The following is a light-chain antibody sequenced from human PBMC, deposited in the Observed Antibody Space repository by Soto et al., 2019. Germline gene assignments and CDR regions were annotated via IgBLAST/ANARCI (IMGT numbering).Light chain of an antibody. V-gene: IGKV1-39*01. J-gene: IGKJ3*01. Sequence: DIQMTQSPSSLSASVGDKVTITCRARQSITNYLNWYQQKPGKAPKLLIFAAFNLQSGVPSRFSGGASGTEFTLTISSLQPEDFATYYCQQSYGSPFAFGPGTKVDVK. CDR1: QSITNY. CDR2: AAF. CDR3: QQSYGSPFA.